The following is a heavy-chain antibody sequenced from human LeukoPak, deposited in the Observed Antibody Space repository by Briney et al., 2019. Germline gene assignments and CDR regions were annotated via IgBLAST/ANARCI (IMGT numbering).Heavy chain of an antibody. D-gene: IGHD2-15*01. CDR2: IYTSGST. CDR3: AREEDNNYYYYGMDV. CDR1: GCSISSYY. J-gene: IGHJ6*02. Sequence: SETLSLTCTVSGCSISSYYWSWIRQPAGKGLEWIGRIYTSGSTNYNPSLKSRVTMSVDTSKNQFPLKLSSVTAADTAVYYCAREEDNNYYYYGMDVWGQGTTVTVSS. V-gene: IGHV4-4*07.